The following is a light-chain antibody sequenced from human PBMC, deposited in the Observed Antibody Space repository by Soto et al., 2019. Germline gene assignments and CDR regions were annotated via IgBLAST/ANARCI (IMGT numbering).Light chain of an antibody. CDR2: KAS. J-gene: IGKJ3*01. CDR1: QSISSW. V-gene: IGKV1-5*03. CDR3: QQSFT. Sequence: DIQMTQSPSTLSASVGDRVTITCRASQSISSWLAWYQQKPGKAPKLLIYKASTLESGVPSRFSGSGPGTEFTLTSSSLQPDDFATYYCQQSFTFGPGTKVDIK.